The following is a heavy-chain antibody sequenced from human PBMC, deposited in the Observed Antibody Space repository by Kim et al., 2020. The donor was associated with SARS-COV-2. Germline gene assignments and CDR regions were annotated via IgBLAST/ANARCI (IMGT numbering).Heavy chain of an antibody. CDR1: GGSFSGYY. CDR2: INHSGST. J-gene: IGHJ2*01. D-gene: IGHD3-10*01. CDR3: ARRYYAPLKKALGDPTKNWYFDL. Sequence: SETLSLTCAVYGGSFSGYYWSWIRQPPGKGLEWIGEINHSGSTNYNPSLKSRVTISVDTSKNQFSLKLSSVTAADTAVYYCARRYYAPLKKALGDPTKNWYFDLWGRGTLVTVSS. V-gene: IGHV4-34*01.